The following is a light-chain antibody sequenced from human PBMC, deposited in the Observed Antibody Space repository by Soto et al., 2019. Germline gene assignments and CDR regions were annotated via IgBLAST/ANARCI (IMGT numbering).Light chain of an antibody. V-gene: IGKV1-12*01. Sequence: IQMTQSPSSVSASVGDRVTITCRASQAISSWLAWYQQKPGHPPNLLIYSASTFRSGVPSRFSGSESGAVFTLTISNLQPEDFATYYCQQASSFPLTFGGGTKVEVK. J-gene: IGKJ4*01. CDR2: SAS. CDR1: QAISSW. CDR3: QQASSFPLT.